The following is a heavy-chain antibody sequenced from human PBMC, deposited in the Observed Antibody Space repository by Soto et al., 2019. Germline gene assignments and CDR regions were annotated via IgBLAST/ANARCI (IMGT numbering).Heavy chain of an antibody. J-gene: IGHJ3*01. CDR1: GYTFTSYD. Sequence: QVQLVQSGAEVKKPGASVKVSCKASGYTFTSYDINWVRQATGQRLEWMGWMNPNSGNTGYAQKFQVRVTMTRNTSISTAYMELSSLRSEDTAVYYCAILGGERLFVGAGAFDLWGQGTMVTVSS. CDR2: MNPNSGNT. D-gene: IGHD3-3*01. CDR3: AILGGERLFVGAGAFDL. V-gene: IGHV1-8*01.